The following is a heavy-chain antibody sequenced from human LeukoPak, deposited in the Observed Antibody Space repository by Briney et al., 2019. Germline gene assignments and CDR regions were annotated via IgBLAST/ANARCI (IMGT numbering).Heavy chain of an antibody. Sequence: GGSLRLSCAASGFTFSTYWMSWVRQAPGKGLEWVANIKGDGSEKYYVNSMKGRVAISRDNARSSLYLQFNSLRVEDTAVYYCATDPQFGSVWGQGTLVTVSS. D-gene: IGHD3-10*01. V-gene: IGHV3-7*01. CDR3: ATDPQFGSV. CDR2: IKGDGSEK. J-gene: IGHJ4*02. CDR1: GFTFSTYW.